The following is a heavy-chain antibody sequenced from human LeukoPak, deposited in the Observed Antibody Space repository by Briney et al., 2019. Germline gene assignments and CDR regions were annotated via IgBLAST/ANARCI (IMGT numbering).Heavy chain of an antibody. J-gene: IGHJ4*02. CDR1: GFTFSHYG. V-gene: IGHV3-30*18. D-gene: IGHD2-21*01. CDR2: ISHDGSHK. Sequence: GGSLRLSCAGSGFTFSHYGMHWVRQAPGQGLEWVAVISHDGSHKNYADSVKGRFSISRDNSKDTLYLQLNSLRAVDTAAYYCAKGIGSESDFWGQGTLVTVSS. CDR3: AKGIGSESDF.